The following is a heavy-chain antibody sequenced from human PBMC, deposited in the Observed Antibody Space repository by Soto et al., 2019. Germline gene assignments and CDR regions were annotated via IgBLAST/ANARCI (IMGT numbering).Heavy chain of an antibody. CDR1: GDSVSSNSAA. Sequence: QVQLQQSGPGLVKPSQTLSLTCAISGDSVSSNSAAWNWIRQSPSRGLEWLGRTYYRSKWYNDYAVSVKSRITINPDTSKDQFSLQLNSVTPEDTAVYYCAREGVAAAGPHQSSDAFDIWGQGTMVTVSS. CDR3: AREGVAAAGPHQSSDAFDI. D-gene: IGHD6-13*01. CDR2: TYYRSKWYN. J-gene: IGHJ3*02. V-gene: IGHV6-1*01.